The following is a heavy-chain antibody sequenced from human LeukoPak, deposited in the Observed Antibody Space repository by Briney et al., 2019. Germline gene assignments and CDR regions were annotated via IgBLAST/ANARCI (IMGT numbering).Heavy chain of an antibody. D-gene: IGHD3-22*01. CDR1: GYTFTSYG. V-gene: IGHV1-18*01. Sequence: ASVKVSCKASGYTFTSYGISWVRQAPGQGLEWMGWISAYNGNTNYAQKFQGRVTITADESTSTAYMELSSLRSEDTAVYYCARRTYYYDSSLDYWGQGTLVTVSS. CDR3: ARRTYYYDSSLDY. CDR2: ISAYNGNT. J-gene: IGHJ4*02.